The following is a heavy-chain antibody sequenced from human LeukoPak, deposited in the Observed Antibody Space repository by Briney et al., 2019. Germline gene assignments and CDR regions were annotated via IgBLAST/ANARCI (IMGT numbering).Heavy chain of an antibody. Sequence: GGSLRLSCAASGFTFNNACMHWVRHAPGKGLEWVVRIKRKTDGETTDYAAPVKGRFTISRDDSENMLYLQMNSLRTEDTAVYYCTTDRPPGGSGSYYNAFDIWGQGTMVTVSS. J-gene: IGHJ3*02. V-gene: IGHV3-15*01. CDR1: GFTFNNAC. D-gene: IGHD3-10*01. CDR2: IKRKTDGETT. CDR3: TTDRPPGGSGSYYNAFDI.